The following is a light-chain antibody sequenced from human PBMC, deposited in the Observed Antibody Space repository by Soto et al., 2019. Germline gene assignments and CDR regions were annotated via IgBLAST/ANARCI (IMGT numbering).Light chain of an antibody. CDR1: QSFRGL. J-gene: IGKJ5*01. V-gene: IGKV3-11*01. CDR2: DAY. Sequence: ETLFTQSPVTLSLSPGERATLSCRASQSFRGLLAWYQQTNGQSPRLLIYDAYNRDTGIPPRFSGSGSGTDFTLPISSLEPEDSEVYYCQQRHMWPITFGQGTRLEIK. CDR3: QQRHMWPIT.